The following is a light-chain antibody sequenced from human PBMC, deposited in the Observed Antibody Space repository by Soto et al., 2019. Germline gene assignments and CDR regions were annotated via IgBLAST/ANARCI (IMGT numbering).Light chain of an antibody. J-gene: IGLJ2*01. CDR1: TGPVTSDYY. Sequence: QAVVTQAPSLTVSPGGTVTLTCASSTGPVTSDYYPNWFQQKPGQAPRALIYSTTKKHSWTPARFSGSLLGGNAALTLSGVQPEDEADYYCLLSYGAAVVFGGGTKLTVL. V-gene: IGLV7-43*01. CDR2: STT. CDR3: LLSYGAAVV.